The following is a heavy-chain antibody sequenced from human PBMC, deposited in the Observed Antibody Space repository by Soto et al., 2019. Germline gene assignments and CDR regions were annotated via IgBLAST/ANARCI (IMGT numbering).Heavy chain of an antibody. V-gene: IGHV1-24*01. J-gene: IGHJ4*02. CDR3: ATRTYTHGFVDY. Sequence: ASVKVSCKASGYTLTSYGISWVRQAPGQGLEWMGGIDPEDDETIYAQKLQGRVTMAEDTSTDTAYMELSSLISDDTAVYYCATRTYTHGFVDYWGQGTLVTVSS. CDR2: IDPEDDET. CDR1: GYTLTSYG. D-gene: IGHD5-18*01.